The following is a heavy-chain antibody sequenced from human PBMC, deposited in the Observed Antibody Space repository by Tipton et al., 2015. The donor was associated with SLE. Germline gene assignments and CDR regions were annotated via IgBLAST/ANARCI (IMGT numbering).Heavy chain of an antibody. CDR3: AGDSSGYYLRNVFDF. CDR1: GFSFSDYE. D-gene: IGHD3-22*01. J-gene: IGHJ3*01. V-gene: IGHV3-30*04. CDR2: ISYDGSDT. Sequence: SLRLSCVASGFSFSDYEMNWVRQAPGKGLEWVAVISYDGSDTYYGDSVKGRFIISRDNSKDTLNLQMNSLRDEDTALYYCAGDSSGYYLRNVFDFWGQGTMVPVSS.